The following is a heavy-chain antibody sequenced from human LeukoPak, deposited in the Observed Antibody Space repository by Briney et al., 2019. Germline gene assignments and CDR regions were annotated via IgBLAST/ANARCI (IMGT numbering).Heavy chain of an antibody. D-gene: IGHD3-22*01. CDR1: GFTLSSYA. V-gene: IGHV3-30-3*01. J-gene: IGHJ4*02. CDR3: ARNYYDSSGYYGGFDY. Sequence: GGSLRLSCAASGFTLSSYAMHWVRQAPGQGLEWVAVISYDGSNKYYADSVKGRFTISRDNSKNTLYLQMNSLRAEDTAVYYCARNYYDSSGYYGGFDYWGQGTPGHRLL. CDR2: ISYDGSNK.